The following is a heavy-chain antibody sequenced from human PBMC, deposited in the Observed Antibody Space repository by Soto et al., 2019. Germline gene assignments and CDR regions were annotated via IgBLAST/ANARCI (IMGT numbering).Heavy chain of an antibody. D-gene: IGHD3-10*01. CDR2: IIPIFGTA. CDR1: GGTFSSYA. V-gene: IGHV1-69*13. J-gene: IGHJ3*02. CDR3: ARVPSNYYGSGSTHPPDDAFDI. Sequence: SVKVSCKASGGTFSSYAISWVRQAPGQGLEWMGGIIPIFGTANYAQKFQGRVTITADESTSTAYMELSSLRSEDTAVYYCARVPSNYYGSGSTHPPDDAFDIWGQGTMVTVSS.